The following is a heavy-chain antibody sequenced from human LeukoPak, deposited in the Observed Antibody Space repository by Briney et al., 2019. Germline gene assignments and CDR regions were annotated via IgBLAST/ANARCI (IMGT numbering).Heavy chain of an antibody. CDR1: GFTFGDYD. CDR2: IRSKAYGGTT. Sequence: GGSLRLSCTASGFTFGDYDMSWVRQAPGKGLEWVGFIRSKAYGGTTEYAASVKGRFTISRDDSKSIAYLQMNSLKTEDTAVYYCTRAIVVVPAAILWFDPWGQGTLVTVSS. J-gene: IGHJ5*02. CDR3: TRAIVVVPAAILWFDP. D-gene: IGHD2-2*01. V-gene: IGHV3-49*04.